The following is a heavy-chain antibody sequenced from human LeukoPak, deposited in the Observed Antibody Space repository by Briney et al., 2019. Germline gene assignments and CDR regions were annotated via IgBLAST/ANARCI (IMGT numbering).Heavy chain of an antibody. V-gene: IGHV4-31*03. CDR2: IYYSGST. D-gene: IGHD3-10*01. CDR1: GGSISSGGYY. J-gene: IGHJ4*02. Sequence: PSETLSLTCTVSGGSISSGGYYWSWIRQHPGKGLEWIGYIYYSGSTYYNPSLKSRVTISVDTSKNQFSLKLSSVTAADTAVYYCASLAMVRGVIMDYWGQGTLVTVSS. CDR3: ASLAMVRGVIMDY.